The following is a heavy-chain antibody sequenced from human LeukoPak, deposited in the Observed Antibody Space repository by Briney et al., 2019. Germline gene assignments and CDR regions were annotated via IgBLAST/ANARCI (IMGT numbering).Heavy chain of an antibody. CDR2: IKYDGSAQ. V-gene: IGHV3-7*05. D-gene: IGHD5-18*01. CDR3: TRDRYGD. CDR1: GFTFSSSY. J-gene: IGHJ4*02. Sequence: GGSLRLSCVASGFTFSSSYMSWVRQAPGKGLEWLANIKYDGSAQFYVDSLKGRFTISRDNAKNSLYLQMNSLRVEDMAVYYCTRDRYGDWGQGTLVTVSS.